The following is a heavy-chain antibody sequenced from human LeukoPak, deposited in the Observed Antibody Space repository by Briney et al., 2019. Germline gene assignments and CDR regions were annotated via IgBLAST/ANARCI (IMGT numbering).Heavy chain of an antibody. V-gene: IGHV3-43*02. D-gene: IGHD6-19*01. CDR1: GFTFEDYA. J-gene: IGHJ4*02. CDR2: ISGDGSST. CDR3: AKDWSSGWTYSDY. Sequence: GGSLRLSCAVSGFTFEDYAMHWVRQAPGKGLEWVSLISGDGSSTYYADSVKGRFTISRDNSENSLYLQMNSLRTGDTALYYCAKDWSSGWTYSDYWGQGTLVTVSS.